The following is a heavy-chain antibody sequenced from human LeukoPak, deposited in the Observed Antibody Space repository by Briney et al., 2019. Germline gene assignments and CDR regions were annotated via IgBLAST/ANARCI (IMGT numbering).Heavy chain of an antibody. J-gene: IGHJ4*02. D-gene: IGHD2-15*01. CDR3: ARDQTPFY. V-gene: IGHV3-7*01. CDR1: GFTFSSYY. Sequence: GGSLRLSCAASGFTFSSYYMTWVRQAPGKGLEWVATIKDDGSEDYYLDSVKGRFTISRDNAKSSMWLQMSSLRAEDTAVYYCARDQTPFYWGQGSLVTVSS. CDR2: IKDDGSED.